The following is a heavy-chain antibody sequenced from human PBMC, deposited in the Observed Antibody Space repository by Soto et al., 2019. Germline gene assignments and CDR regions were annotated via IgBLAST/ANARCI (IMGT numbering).Heavy chain of an antibody. D-gene: IGHD3-22*01. J-gene: IGHJ4*02. Sequence: SETLSLTCTVSGGSVSSGSYYWSWIRQPPGKGLEWIGYIYYSGSTNYNPSLKSRVTISVDTSKNQFSLKLSSVTAADTAVYYCARVYYYDSSANEDYWGQGTLVTVS. CDR1: GGSVSSGSYY. CDR3: ARVYYYDSSANEDY. V-gene: IGHV4-61*01. CDR2: IYYSGST.